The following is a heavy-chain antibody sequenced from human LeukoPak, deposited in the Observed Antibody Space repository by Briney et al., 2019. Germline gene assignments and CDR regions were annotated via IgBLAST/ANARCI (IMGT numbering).Heavy chain of an antibody. CDR1: GFTFSSYE. CDR3: ARAKKKGYFGVAEWPYGMDV. J-gene: IGHJ6*02. Sequence: GGSLRLSCAASGFTFSSYEMNWDRQAPGKGLEWVSYISSSGSTIYYADSVKGRFTISRDNAKNSLYLQMNSLRAEDTAVYYCARAKKKGYFGVAEWPYGMDVWGQGTTVTVSS. D-gene: IGHD3-3*01. V-gene: IGHV3-48*03. CDR2: ISSSGSTI.